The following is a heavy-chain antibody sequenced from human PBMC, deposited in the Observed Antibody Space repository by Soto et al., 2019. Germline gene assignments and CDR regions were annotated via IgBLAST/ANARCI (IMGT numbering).Heavy chain of an antibody. CDR2: ISYDGSNK. CDR3: AKEDSSGYYLDD. V-gene: IGHV3-30*18. J-gene: IGHJ4*02. D-gene: IGHD3-22*01. CDR1: GFTFISYG. Sequence: GGSLRLSCAASGFTFISYGMHWVRQAPGKGLEWVAVISYDGSNKYYADSVKGRFTISRDNSKNTLYLQMNSLRAEDTAVYYCAKEDSSGYYLDDWGQGTLVTVSS.